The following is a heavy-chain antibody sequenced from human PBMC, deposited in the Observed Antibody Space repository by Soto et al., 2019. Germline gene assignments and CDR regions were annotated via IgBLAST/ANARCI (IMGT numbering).Heavy chain of an antibody. CDR1: GYTFTDYD. Sequence: QEQLVQSGAEVKKPGASVKVSCKTSGYTFTDYDINWVRQATGQGLEWIGWMNPNRGETGYAQKFQGRVTMNWSASLSTAYLALSSMRSEETDVYYCARVAVAARPRWYNWFDPWGQGTLVTVSS. D-gene: IGHD2-15*01. J-gene: IGHJ5*02. CDR2: MNPNRGET. V-gene: IGHV1-8*01. CDR3: ARVAVAARPRWYNWFDP.